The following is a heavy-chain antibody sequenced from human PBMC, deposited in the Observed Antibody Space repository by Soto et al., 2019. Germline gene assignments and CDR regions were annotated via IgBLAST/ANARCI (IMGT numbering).Heavy chain of an antibody. CDR2: IIPILGET. CDR1: GTIFSSYT. V-gene: IGHV1-69*08. Sequence: QVQLVQSGAEVKKPGSSVRVSCKASGTIFSSYTISWVRQAPGQGLEWMGRIIPILGETNSAQKFQGRVTLTGDNSTNTPYMKLNGLGWENTALNYGAGVLGGLRDYRGKGTTSPVSS. J-gene: IGHJ6*03. CDR3: AGVLGGLRDY. D-gene: IGHD4-17*01.